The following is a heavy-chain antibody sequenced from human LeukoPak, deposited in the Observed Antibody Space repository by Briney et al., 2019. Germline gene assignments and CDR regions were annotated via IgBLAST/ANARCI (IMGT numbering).Heavy chain of an antibody. D-gene: IGHD6-19*01. Sequence: GGSLRLSCAASGFSFRSYAMNWVRQAPGKGLEWVSGISGSGSSTYYADCVKGRFTISRDNSKNTLYLQMNSLRVEDTAVYYCAKGYTSRWGQGTLVTVSS. CDR2: ISGSGSST. CDR3: AKGYTSR. V-gene: IGHV3-23*01. CDR1: GFSFRSYA. J-gene: IGHJ4*02.